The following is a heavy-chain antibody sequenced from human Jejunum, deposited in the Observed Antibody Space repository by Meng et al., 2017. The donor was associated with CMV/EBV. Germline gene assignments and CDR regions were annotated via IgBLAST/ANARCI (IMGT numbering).Heavy chain of an antibody. CDR2: VYYSGGT. Sequence: TVSGGSISRYYWDWIRQPPGKGLEWIGYVYYSGGTNYNPSLKSRVTISVDTSKNQFSLKLSSVTAADTAVYYCARAYSSSCRVDYWGQGTLVTVSS. D-gene: IGHD6-6*01. CDR3: ARAYSSSCRVDY. V-gene: IGHV4-59*01. CDR1: GGSISRYY. J-gene: IGHJ4*02.